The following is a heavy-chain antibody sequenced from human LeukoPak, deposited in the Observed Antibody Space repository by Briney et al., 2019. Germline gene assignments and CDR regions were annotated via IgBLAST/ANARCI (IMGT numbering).Heavy chain of an antibody. CDR2: FSGSGGST. CDR3: AKSGYYDSSGYYWRYFDY. D-gene: IGHD3-22*01. CDR1: GFTFRSYG. V-gene: IGHV3-23*01. J-gene: IGHJ4*02. Sequence: GGSLRLSCAASGFTFRSYGMHWVRHAPGKGLEWVSAFSGSGGSTYYADSVKGRFTISRDNSKNTLYLQMNSLRAEDTAVYYCAKSGYYDSSGYYWRYFDYWGQGTLVTVSS.